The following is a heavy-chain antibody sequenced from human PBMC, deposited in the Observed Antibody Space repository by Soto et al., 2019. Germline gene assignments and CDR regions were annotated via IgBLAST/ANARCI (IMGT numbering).Heavy chain of an antibody. J-gene: IGHJ6*03. Sequence: ASVKVSCKASGYTFTSYGISWVRQAPGQGLEWMGWISAYNGNTNYAQKLQGRVTMTTDTSTSTAYMELRSLRSDDTAVYYCARDGGLRWESDYYYYMDVWGKGTTVTVSS. CDR2: ISAYNGNT. CDR3: ARDGGLRWESDYYYYMDV. D-gene: IGHD4-17*01. CDR1: GYTFTSYG. V-gene: IGHV1-18*01.